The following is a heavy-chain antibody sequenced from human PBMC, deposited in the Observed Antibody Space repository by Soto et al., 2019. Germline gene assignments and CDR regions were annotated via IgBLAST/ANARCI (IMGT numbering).Heavy chain of an antibody. CDR3: ARSIVVVTALDY. J-gene: IGHJ4*02. CDR1: GYTFTSYA. Sequence: SLKVSCKASGYTFTSYAMHWVRQAPGQRLEWMGWINAGNGNTKYSQKFQGRVTITRDTSASTAYMELSSLRSEDTAVYYCARSIVVVTALDYWGQGTLVTVS. V-gene: IGHV1-3*01. D-gene: IGHD2-21*02. CDR2: INAGNGNT.